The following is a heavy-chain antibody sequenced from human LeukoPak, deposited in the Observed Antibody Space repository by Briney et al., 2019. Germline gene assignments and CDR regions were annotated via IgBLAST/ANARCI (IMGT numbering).Heavy chain of an antibody. CDR1: GGSISSSSYY. V-gene: IGHV4-61*05. Sequence: SETLSLTCTVSGGSISSSSYYWGWIRQPPGKGLEWIGYIYYSGGTNYNPSLKSRVTISVDTSKNQFSLKLSSVTAADTAVYYCARCDRYGGNTEFLFDYWGQGTLVTVSS. D-gene: IGHD4-23*01. CDR3: ARCDRYGGNTEFLFDY. J-gene: IGHJ4*02. CDR2: IYYSGGT.